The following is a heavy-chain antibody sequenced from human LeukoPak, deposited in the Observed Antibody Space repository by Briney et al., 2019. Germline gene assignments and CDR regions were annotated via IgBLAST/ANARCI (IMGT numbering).Heavy chain of an antibody. J-gene: IGHJ4*02. CDR3: VRIMITFGGVLDYIDY. CDR2: INHSGST. Sequence: PSETLSLTCAVYGGSFSGYYWSWIRQPPGKGLEWIGEINHSGSTNYNPSLKSRVTISVDTSKNQFSLKLSSVTAADTAVYYCVRIMITFGGVLDYIDYWGQGTLVTVS. CDR1: GGSFSGYY. D-gene: IGHD3-16*01. V-gene: IGHV4-34*01.